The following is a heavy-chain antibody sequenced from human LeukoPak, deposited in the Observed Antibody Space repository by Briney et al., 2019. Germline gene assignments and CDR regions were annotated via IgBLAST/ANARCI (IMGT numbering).Heavy chain of an antibody. CDR1: GFTVITDW. D-gene: IGHD1-26*01. CDR2: IKGDESAK. J-gene: IGHJ4*02. V-gene: IGHV3-7*01. CDR3: ARDVGGSLDY. Sequence: GGSLRLSHAASGFTVITDWMASVRQAPGNGMEWVANIKGDESAKHQADSVKGRFTISRDNAQNSVYLQMTSLRGEDTAVYYCARDVGGSLDYWGQGTLVTVSS.